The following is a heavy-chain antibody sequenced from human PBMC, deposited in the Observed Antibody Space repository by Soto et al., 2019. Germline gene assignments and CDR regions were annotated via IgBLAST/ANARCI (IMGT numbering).Heavy chain of an antibody. CDR1: GGTFSSYA. V-gene: IGHV1-69*01. CDR2: IIPIFGIA. Sequence: QVQLVQSGAEVKKPGSSVKVSCKASGGTFSSYAISWVRQAPGQGLEWMGGIIPIFGIANYAQKFQGRVTITADESTSTAYMELSSLRSEDTAVYYCARDIAAAGSYYYYGMDVWGQGTTVTVSS. D-gene: IGHD6-13*01. J-gene: IGHJ6*02. CDR3: ARDIAAAGSYYYYGMDV.